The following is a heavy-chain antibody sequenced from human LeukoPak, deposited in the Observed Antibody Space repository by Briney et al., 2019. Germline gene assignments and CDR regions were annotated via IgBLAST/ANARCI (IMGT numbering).Heavy chain of an antibody. D-gene: IGHD1-26*01. V-gene: IGHV1-18*01. CDR2: ISAYNGNT. J-gene: IGHJ4*02. CDR3: ARGARIVGARDLDY. CDR1: GYTFTSYG. Sequence: GASVKVSCKASGYTFTSYGITWVRQAPGQGLEWMGWISAYNGNTNYAQNLHGRVTKTTDTSTSTAYMELRSLRSDDSAVYYCARGARIVGARDLDYWGQGTLVTVSS.